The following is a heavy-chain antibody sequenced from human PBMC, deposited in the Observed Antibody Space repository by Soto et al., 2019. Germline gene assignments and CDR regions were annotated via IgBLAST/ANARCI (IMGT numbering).Heavy chain of an antibody. CDR2: IIPILGIA. Sequence: SVKVSCKACGGTFSSYTISWVRQAPGQGREWMGRIIPILGIANYAQKLQGRVTITADTSTSTAYMELRSLRSDDTAVYYCAREPDYDFWGTYSPCFDCWGQGTLVTVSS. CDR3: AREPDYDFWGTYSPCFDC. D-gene: IGHD3-3*01. CDR1: GGTFSSYT. V-gene: IGHV1-69*04. J-gene: IGHJ5*01.